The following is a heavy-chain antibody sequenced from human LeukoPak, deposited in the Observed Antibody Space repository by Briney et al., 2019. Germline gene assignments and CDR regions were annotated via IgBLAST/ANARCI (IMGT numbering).Heavy chain of an antibody. CDR3: ARGNPMDV. J-gene: IGHJ6*03. CDR1: GGSFSGYY. V-gene: IGHV4-34*01. CDR2: INHSGST. Sequence: SETLSLTCAVSGGSFSGYYWSWIRQPPGKGLEWIGEINHSGSTSYNPSLKSRVTISVDTSKNQFSLKLSSVTAADTAVYYCARGNPMDVWGKGTTVTVSS.